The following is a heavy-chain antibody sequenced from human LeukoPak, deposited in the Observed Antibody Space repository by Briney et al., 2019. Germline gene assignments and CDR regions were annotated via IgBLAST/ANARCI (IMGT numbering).Heavy chain of an antibody. CDR1: GFTFTRYA. D-gene: IGHD3-9*01. CDR3: AKDNYGILTGSQAFDI. CDR2: ISGSGGST. Sequence: GGSLRLSCAASGFTFTRYAMSWVRQAPGKGLEWVSAISGSGGSTYYADSVKGRFTISRDNSKNTLYLQMNSLRAEDTAVYYCAKDNYGILTGSQAFDIWGQGTMVTVSS. V-gene: IGHV3-23*01. J-gene: IGHJ3*02.